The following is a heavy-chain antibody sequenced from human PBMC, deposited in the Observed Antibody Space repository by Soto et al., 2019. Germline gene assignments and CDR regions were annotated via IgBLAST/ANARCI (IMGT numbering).Heavy chain of an antibody. Sequence: QVQLQQWGAGLLKPSETLSLNCAVYGGSFYWTWIRQPPGKRLEWIGEIRHSGSTNYNPSLKSRVSISIDRSKSPVSLTVYSVTAADTAVYYCARGGGDYDYAVDVWGQGTTVTVSS. CDR2: IRHSGST. V-gene: IGHV4-34*01. J-gene: IGHJ6*02. D-gene: IGHD4-17*01. CDR3: ARGGGDYDYAVDV. CDR1: GGSFY.